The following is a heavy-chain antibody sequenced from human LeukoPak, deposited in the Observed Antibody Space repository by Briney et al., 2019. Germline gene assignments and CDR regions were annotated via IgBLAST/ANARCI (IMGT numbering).Heavy chain of an antibody. CDR3: AREGYCSSTSCFDI. D-gene: IGHD2-2*01. Sequence: PGRSLRLSCAASGFTFYDYGMHWVRQVPGKGLEWVSGISWNSGSIGYVDSVKGRFTISRDNAKNSLYLQMNSLRAEDTAVYYCAREGYCSSTSCFDIWGQGTMVTVSS. J-gene: IGHJ3*02. CDR2: ISWNSGSI. CDR1: GFTFYDYG. V-gene: IGHV3-9*01.